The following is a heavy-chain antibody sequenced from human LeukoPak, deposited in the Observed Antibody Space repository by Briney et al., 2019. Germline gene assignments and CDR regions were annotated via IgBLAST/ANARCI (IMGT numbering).Heavy chain of an antibody. J-gene: IGHJ4*02. CDR1: GVSISSSSYY. CDR3: ARDGGGGYYYDSSGYYYRDYYFDY. D-gene: IGHD3-22*01. CDR2: IYYSGST. V-gene: IGHV4-39*02. Sequence: SETLSLTCTVSGVSISSSSYYWGWIRQPPGRGLEWIGSIYYSGSTYYNPSLKSRVTISVDTSKNQFSLKLSSVTAADTAVYYCARDGGGGYYYDSSGYYYRDYYFDYWGQGTLVTVPS.